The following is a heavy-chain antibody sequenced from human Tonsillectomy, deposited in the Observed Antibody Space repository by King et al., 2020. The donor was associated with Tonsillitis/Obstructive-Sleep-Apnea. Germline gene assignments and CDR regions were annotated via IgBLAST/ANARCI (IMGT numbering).Heavy chain of an antibody. CDR1: GGTFSNYG. CDR2: IIPIFGTV. CDR3: ARGNRIFGVAPDAFDI. Sequence: QLVQSGAEVKKPGSSVKVSCKASGGTFSNYGISWVRQAPGQGLEWMGGIIPIFGTVNYAQKFQGRVTITADESTSTAYMELSGLRSEDTAVYYCARGNRIFGVAPDAFDIWGQGTMV. V-gene: IGHV1-69*01. J-gene: IGHJ3*02. D-gene: IGHD3-3*02.